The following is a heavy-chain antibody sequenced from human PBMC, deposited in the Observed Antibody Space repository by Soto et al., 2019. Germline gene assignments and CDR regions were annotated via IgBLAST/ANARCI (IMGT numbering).Heavy chain of an antibody. V-gene: IGHV3-15*07. J-gene: IGHJ4*01. D-gene: IGHD3-22*01. CDR3: TTDSYSTMIEVRFDY. CDR2: IKSKALGGTT. Sequence: GGSLRLSCAGSGFAISNAWINWVRQAPGKGLEWVGRIKSKALGGTTDFAAPVRGRFAITRDDSRNMAYMQMNSLNTEDTAVYYSTTDSYSTMIEVRFDYWGHGTLVTVSS. CDR1: GFAISNAW.